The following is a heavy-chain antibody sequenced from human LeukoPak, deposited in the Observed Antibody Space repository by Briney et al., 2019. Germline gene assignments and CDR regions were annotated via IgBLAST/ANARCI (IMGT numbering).Heavy chain of an antibody. CDR2: INADNGNT. CDR1: GYTFTSYT. Sequence: ASVKVSCKASGYTFTSYTIHWMRQAPGQRLEWMRWINADNGNTKYSQKFQGRVTITRDTSASTAYMELSSLRSEDTAVYYCARWDYWGQGTLVTVSS. CDR3: ARWDY. J-gene: IGHJ4*02. V-gene: IGHV1-3*01.